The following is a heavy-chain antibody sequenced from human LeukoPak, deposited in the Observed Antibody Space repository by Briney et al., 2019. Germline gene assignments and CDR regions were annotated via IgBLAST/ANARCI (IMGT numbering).Heavy chain of an antibody. V-gene: IGHV4-34*01. CDR2: INHSGST. CDR1: GGSFSGYY. Sequence: SETLSLTCAVYGGSFSGYYWSWIRQPPGKGLEWIGEINHSGSTNYNPSLKSRVTISVDTSKNQFSLKLSSVTAADTAVYYCARHRAKQYSYGPYYFDYWGQGTLVTVSS. J-gene: IGHJ4*02. CDR3: ARHRAKQYSYGPYYFDY. D-gene: IGHD5-18*01.